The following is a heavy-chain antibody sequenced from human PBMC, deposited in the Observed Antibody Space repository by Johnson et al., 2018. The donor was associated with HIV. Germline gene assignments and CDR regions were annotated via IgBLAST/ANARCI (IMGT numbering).Heavy chain of an antibody. V-gene: IGHV3-20*04. Sequence: VQLVESGGGVVQPGGSLRLSCAASGFTFDDYGMSWVRQAPGKGLEWVSGIDWNGGRQGYVESVKGRFTISRDNSKNTLYLQMNSLRAEDTAVYYCARDHEMATIGDAFDIWGQGTMVTVSS. D-gene: IGHD5-24*01. CDR1: GFTFDDYG. CDR2: IDWNGGRQ. J-gene: IGHJ3*02. CDR3: ARDHEMATIGDAFDI.